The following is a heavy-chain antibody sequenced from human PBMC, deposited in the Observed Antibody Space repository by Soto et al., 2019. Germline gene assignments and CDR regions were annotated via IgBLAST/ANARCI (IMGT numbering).Heavy chain of an antibody. D-gene: IGHD6-13*01. J-gene: IGHJ4*02. CDR1: GFSLSNARMG. V-gene: IGHV2-26*01. CDR2: IFSNDEK. Sequence: QVTLKESGPVLVNPTETLTLTCTVSGFSLSNARMGVSWIRQPPGKALEWLAHIFSNDEKSYSTSLKSRLTISKDTSKSQVVLTMTNMDPVDTATYYCARIVRIADLVCFDYWGQGTLVTVSS. CDR3: ARIVRIADLVCFDY.